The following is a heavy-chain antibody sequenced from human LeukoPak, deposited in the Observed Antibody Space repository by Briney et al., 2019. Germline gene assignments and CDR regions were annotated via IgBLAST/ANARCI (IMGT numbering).Heavy chain of an antibody. CDR1: GFTFSSYA. V-gene: IGHV3-23*01. CDR2: ISGSGGIT. J-gene: IGHJ4*02. Sequence: PGGSLRLSCAASGFTFSSYAMSWVRQAPGKGLEWVSVISGSGGITYYEDSVKGRFTISRDNSKNTLYLQMNSLRAEDTAVYYCATTGYSSRNYWGQGTLVTVSS. D-gene: IGHD6-13*01. CDR3: ATTGYSSRNY.